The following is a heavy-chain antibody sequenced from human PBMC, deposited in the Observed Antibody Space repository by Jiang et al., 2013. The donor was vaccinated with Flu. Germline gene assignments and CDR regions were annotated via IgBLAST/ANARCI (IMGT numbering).Heavy chain of an antibody. V-gene: IGHV4-59*01. J-gene: IGHJ4*02. CDR1: GGSISSYY. Sequence: GSGLVKPSETLSLTCTVSGGSISSYYWSWIRQPPGKGLEWIGYIYYSGSTNYNPSLKSRVTISVDTSKNQFSLKLSSVTAADTAVYYCARSLGLAFDYWGQGTLVTVSS. D-gene: IGHD6-19*01. CDR3: ARSLGLAFDY. CDR2: IYYSGST.